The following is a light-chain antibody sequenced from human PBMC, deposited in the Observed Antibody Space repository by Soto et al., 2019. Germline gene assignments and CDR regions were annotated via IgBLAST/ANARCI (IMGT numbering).Light chain of an antibody. CDR3: SSYTSSSTYV. Sequence: QSALAQPASVSGSPGQSVTISCIGTSSDVGGYDYVSWYQHHPGKAPKLVIYDVTYRPSGVSDRFSGSKSANTASLTISGLQAEDEADYYCSSYTSSSTYVFGTGTKVTVL. CDR1: SSDVGGYDY. J-gene: IGLJ1*01. V-gene: IGLV2-14*01. CDR2: DVT.